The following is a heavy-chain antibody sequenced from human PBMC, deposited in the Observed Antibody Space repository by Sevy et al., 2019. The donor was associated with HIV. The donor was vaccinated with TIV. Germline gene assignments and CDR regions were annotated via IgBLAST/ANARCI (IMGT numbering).Heavy chain of an antibody. CDR2: IIPIFGTA. D-gene: IGHD6-19*01. Sequence: ASVKVSCKASGGTFSSYAISWVRQAPGQGLEWMGGIIPIFGTANYAQKFQGRVTITADKSTRTAYMGLSSLRSEDTAVYYCAGGLGTRSSGWYGFDYWGQGTLVTVSS. V-gene: IGHV1-69*06. CDR1: GGTFSSYA. J-gene: IGHJ4*02. CDR3: AGGLGTRSSGWYGFDY.